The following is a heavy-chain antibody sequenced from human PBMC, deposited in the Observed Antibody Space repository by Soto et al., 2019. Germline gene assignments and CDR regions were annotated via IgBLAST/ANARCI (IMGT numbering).Heavy chain of an antibody. V-gene: IGHV1-69*13. Sequence: ASVKVSCKASGGTFSSYAISWVRQAPGQGLEWMGGIIPIFGTANYAQKFQGRVTITADESTSTAYMELSSLRSEDTAVYYCARDSPPPYDFWSGYSKPYNWFDPWGQGTLVTVSS. CDR2: IIPIFGTA. D-gene: IGHD3-3*01. J-gene: IGHJ5*02. CDR1: GGTFSSYA. CDR3: ARDSPPPYDFWSGYSKPYNWFDP.